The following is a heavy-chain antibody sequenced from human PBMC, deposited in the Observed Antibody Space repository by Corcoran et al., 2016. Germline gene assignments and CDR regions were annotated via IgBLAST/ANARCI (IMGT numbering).Heavy chain of an antibody. CDR3: ARETPRDGGHEFES. CDR1: GYTFTGYY. Sequence: QVQLVQSGAEVKKPGASVKVSCQASGYTFTGYYIHWVRQAPGHGLEWMGWINPNSGGTNYGQKFQGRVTMTRDTSINTAYMELSRLTSDDTAREYCARETPRDGGHEFESWGQGTLVTVSS. CDR2: INPNSGGT. V-gene: IGHV1-2*02. J-gene: IGHJ4*02.